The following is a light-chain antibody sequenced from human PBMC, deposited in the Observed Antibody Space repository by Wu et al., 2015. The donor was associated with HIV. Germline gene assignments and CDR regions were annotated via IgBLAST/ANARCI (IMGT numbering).Light chain of an antibody. Sequence: QMTQSPSSLSASVGDGVTITCRASQGIGNDLAWYQQKPGKAPKLLIYAASSLPIGVPSRFSGSRSGTDFTLTISSLQPEDIGTYYCLQDHSYLTFGGGTRVEIK. CDR2: AAS. CDR1: QGIGND. CDR3: LQDHSYLT. V-gene: IGKV1-6*01. J-gene: IGKJ4*01.